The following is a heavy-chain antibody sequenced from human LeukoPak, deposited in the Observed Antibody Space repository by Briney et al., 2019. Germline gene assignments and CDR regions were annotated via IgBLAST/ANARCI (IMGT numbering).Heavy chain of an antibody. Sequence: PGGSLRLSCAASGFTFSTYAMSWVRQTPGKGLEWVSDIRGSGGSRNYADSVKGRFTISRDNSKNTLYLQMDSLRAEDTAVYYCAKGRSSWFSGSFDYWGQGTLVTVSS. D-gene: IGHD6-19*01. CDR2: IRGSGGSR. CDR3: AKGRSSWFSGSFDY. CDR1: GFTFSTYA. V-gene: IGHV3-23*01. J-gene: IGHJ4*02.